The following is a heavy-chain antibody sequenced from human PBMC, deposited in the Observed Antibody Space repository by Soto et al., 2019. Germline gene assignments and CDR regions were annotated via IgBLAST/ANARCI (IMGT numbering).Heavy chain of an antibody. CDR3: ARDLTCSGGSCYSITYYYYYGMDV. CDR1: GFTFSSYA. J-gene: IGHJ6*02. D-gene: IGHD2-15*01. V-gene: IGHV3-30-3*01. CDR2: ISYDGSNK. Sequence: PGGSLRLSCAASGFTFSSYAMHWVRQAPGKGLEWVAVISYDGSNKYYADSVKGRFTISRDNSKNTLYLQMNSLRAEDTAVYYCARDLTCSGGSCYSITYYYYYGMDVWGQGTTVTV.